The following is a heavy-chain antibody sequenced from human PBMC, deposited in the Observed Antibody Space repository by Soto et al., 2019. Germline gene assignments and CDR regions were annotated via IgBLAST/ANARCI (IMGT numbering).Heavy chain of an antibody. Sequence: QVQLQESGPGLVKPSETLSLTCTVSGGSVSSGSYYWSWIRQPPGKGLEWIGYIYYSGSTNYNPSLKSRVTISVDTSKNQFSLKLSSVTAADTAVYYCARDLASYCSGGSCYSNWFDPWGQGTLVTVSS. J-gene: IGHJ5*02. CDR1: GGSVSSGSYY. V-gene: IGHV4-61*01. CDR2: IYYSGST. D-gene: IGHD2-15*01. CDR3: ARDLASYCSGGSCYSNWFDP.